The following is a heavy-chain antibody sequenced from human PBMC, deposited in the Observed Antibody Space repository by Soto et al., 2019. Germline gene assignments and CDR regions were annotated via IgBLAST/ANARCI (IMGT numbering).Heavy chain of an antibody. Sequence: QVQLVQSGAEVKKPGASVKVSCQASGYTFTSYGISWVRQAPGQGLEWMGWISAYNGNTNYAQKLQGRVTMTTDTSTSTAYMELRSLRSDDTAVYYCARSNGDYYYYYGMDVWGQGTTVTVSS. D-gene: IGHD4-17*01. J-gene: IGHJ6*02. CDR2: ISAYNGNT. V-gene: IGHV1-18*01. CDR1: GYTFTSYG. CDR3: ARSNGDYYYYYGMDV.